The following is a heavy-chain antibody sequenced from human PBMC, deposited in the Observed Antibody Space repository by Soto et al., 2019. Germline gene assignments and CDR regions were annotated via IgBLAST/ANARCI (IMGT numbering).Heavy chain of an antibody. D-gene: IGHD6-6*01. CDR3: AKDSPLGWQLVRGGLDY. CDR1: GFTFSNYV. CDR2: ISGSGDNT. Sequence: GGSLRLSCAASGFTFSNYVMSWVRQAPGKGLEWVSSISGSGDNTYYADSVKGRFTISRDNSKNTLFLQMNSLRAEDTAVYYCAKDSPLGWQLVRGGLDYWGQGTLVTVSS. J-gene: IGHJ4*02. V-gene: IGHV3-23*01.